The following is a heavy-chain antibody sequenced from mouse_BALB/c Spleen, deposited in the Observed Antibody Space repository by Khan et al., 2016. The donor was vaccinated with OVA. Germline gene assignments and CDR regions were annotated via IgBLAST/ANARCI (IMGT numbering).Heavy chain of an antibody. CDR2: IWGDGST. J-gene: IGHJ2*01. CDR3: ANLRVFYFSS. CDR1: GFSLTSAG. V-gene: IGHV2-3*01. Sequence: QVQLKQSGPGLVAPSQSLSITCTASGFSLTSAGVSWVRQPPGKGLEWLGVIWGDGSTTNHSALRSSLSIRKDNSKSQAFLKLDSLQTDDTATYNCANLRVFYFSSWGQGTTLTVSS.